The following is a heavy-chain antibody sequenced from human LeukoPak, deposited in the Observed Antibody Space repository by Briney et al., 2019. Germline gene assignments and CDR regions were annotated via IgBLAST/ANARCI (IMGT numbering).Heavy chain of an antibody. CDR1: GFTFDDYG. D-gene: IGHD4-17*01. J-gene: IGHJ4*02. CDR2: INWNGGST. CDR3: ARSLDYGDYPRYFDY. V-gene: IGHV3-20*04. Sequence: GGSLRLSCAASGFTFDDYGMSWVRRAPGKGLEWVSGINWNGGSTGYADSVKGRFTISRDNAKNSLYLQMNSLRAEDTALYYCARSLDYGDYPRYFDYWGQGTLVTVSS.